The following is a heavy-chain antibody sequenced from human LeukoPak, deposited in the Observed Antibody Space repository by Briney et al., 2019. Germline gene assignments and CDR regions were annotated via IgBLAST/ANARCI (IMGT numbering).Heavy chain of an antibody. V-gene: IGHV5-51*01. CDR3: AIGRGGQQLGDY. D-gene: IGHD6-13*01. CDR1: EYSFPNYC. Sequence: GESLKISCKHSEYSFPNYCIGWVRQMPGKGLEWMGIIYPDDSDSRYSPSFQGQVTISADRSISTAYLQWSSLKASDTAMYYCAIGRGGQQLGDYWGQGTLVTVSS. J-gene: IGHJ4*02. CDR2: IYPDDSDS.